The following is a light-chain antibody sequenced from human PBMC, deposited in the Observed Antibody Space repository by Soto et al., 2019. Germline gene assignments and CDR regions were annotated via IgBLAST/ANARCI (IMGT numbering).Light chain of an antibody. V-gene: IGKV1-5*03. CDR1: QSISSW. CDR3: QQYNSYST. Sequence: DIQMTQSPYTLSVSVGDRVTSTCRASQSISSWLAWYQQKPGKAPKLLIYKASSLESGVPSRFSGSGSGTEFTPTISSLQPDDFATYYCQQYNSYSTFGQGTKVDIK. J-gene: IGKJ1*01. CDR2: KAS.